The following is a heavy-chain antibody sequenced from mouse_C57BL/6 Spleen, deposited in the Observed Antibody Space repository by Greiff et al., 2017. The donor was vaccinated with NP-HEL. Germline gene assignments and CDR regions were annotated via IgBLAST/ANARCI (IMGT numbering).Heavy chain of an antibody. D-gene: IGHD1-2*01. CDR2: IYPGDGDT. CDR3: ARRDYDGSFAY. V-gene: IGHV1-82*01. J-gene: IGHJ3*01. Sequence: QVQLKESGPELVKPGASVKISCKASGYAFSSSWMNWVKQRHGKGLEWIGRIYPGDGDTNYNGKFKGKATLTADKSSSTAYMQLSSLTSEDSAVYVCARRDYDGSFAYWGQGTLVTVSA. CDR1: GYAFSSSW.